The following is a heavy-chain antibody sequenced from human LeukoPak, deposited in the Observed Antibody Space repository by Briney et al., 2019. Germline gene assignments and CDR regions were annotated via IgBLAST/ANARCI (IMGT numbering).Heavy chain of an antibody. V-gene: IGHV3-48*03. CDR3: ARTVAGLPLDAFDI. Sequence: GGSLRLSCAASGFTVSNYEMNWVRQAPGKGLEWVSYISPSGSTIYYADSVKGRFTISRDNAKNSLYLQMNSLRAEDTAVYYCARTVAGLPLDAFDIWGQGTMVTVSS. J-gene: IGHJ3*02. CDR2: ISPSGSTI. D-gene: IGHD6-19*01. CDR1: GFTVSNYE.